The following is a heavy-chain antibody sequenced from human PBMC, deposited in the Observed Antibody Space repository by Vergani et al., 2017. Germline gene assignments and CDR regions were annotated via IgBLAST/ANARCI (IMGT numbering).Heavy chain of an antibody. D-gene: IGHD4-11*01. J-gene: IGHJ6*02. Sequence: QLQLQESGPGLVKPSETLSLTCTVSGGSISSSNYYWVWIRQPPGKGLEWIGTIYYSGSTYYNPSLKSRVTISVDTSKNQFSLKLSSVTAADTAVYYCARVRTTYYYGMDVWGQGTTVTVSS. CDR3: ARVRTTYYYGMDV. V-gene: IGHV4-39*07. CDR1: GGSISSSNYY. CDR2: IYYSGST.